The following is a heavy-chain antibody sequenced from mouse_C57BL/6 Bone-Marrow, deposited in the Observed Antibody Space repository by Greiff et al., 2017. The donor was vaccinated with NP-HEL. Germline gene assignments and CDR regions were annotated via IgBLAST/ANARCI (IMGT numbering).Heavy chain of an antibody. Sequence: VQLQQSGAELVRPGASVKLSCTASGFNIKDDYMHWVKQRPEQGLEWIGWIDPENGDTEYASKFQGKATITADTSSNTAYLQLSSLTSEDTAVYYCTTKVPYYFDYWGQGTTLTVSS. D-gene: IGHD1-3*01. CDR1: GFNIKDDY. CDR3: TTKVPYYFDY. CDR2: IDPENGDT. J-gene: IGHJ2*01. V-gene: IGHV14-4*01.